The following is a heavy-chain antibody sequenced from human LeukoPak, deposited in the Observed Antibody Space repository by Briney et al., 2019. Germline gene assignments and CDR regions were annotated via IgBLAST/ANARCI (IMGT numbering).Heavy chain of an antibody. Sequence: QPGGALRLSCAASGFTFSSYAMSWVRQAPGKGLEWVSAISGSGGSTYYADAVKGRFTISRDNSKNTLYLQMNSLRAEDTAVYYCAKEPLHDDGDYQHEGYWGQGTLVTVSS. V-gene: IGHV3-23*01. J-gene: IGHJ4*02. CDR2: ISGSGGST. CDR1: GFTFSSYA. D-gene: IGHD4-17*01. CDR3: AKEPLHDDGDYQHEGY.